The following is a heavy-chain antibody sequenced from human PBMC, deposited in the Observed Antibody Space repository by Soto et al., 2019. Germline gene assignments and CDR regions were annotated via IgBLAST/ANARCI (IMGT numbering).Heavy chain of an antibody. D-gene: IGHD3-9*01. V-gene: IGHV4-30-4*01. CDR3: ASPPIYGMDD. CDR2: IYYSGNT. CDR1: GGSISSGYYY. J-gene: IGHJ6*02. Sequence: LFLTCSVSGGSISSGYYYWSWIRQPPGKGLEWIGNIYYSGNTYYNPSLKSRLIISIDTSKNQFSLTVGSVTAADTAVYYCASPPIYGMDDWGQGTTVTVSS.